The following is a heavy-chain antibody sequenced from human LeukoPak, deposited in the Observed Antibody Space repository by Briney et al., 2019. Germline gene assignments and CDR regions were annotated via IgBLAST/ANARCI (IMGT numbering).Heavy chain of an antibody. D-gene: IGHD6-19*01. CDR1: GYRFTCYY. CDR2: INPNSGGT. V-gene: IGHV1-2*02. Sequence: ASVKVSCKASGYRFTCYYMQWVRQAPGQGLEWMGWINPNSGGTNYAQKFQGRVTMTRDTSISTAYMELSRLRSDDTAVYYCARGLAVLKQDIAVAGTWGQGTLVTVSS. CDR3: ARGLAVLKQDIAVAGT. J-gene: IGHJ4*02.